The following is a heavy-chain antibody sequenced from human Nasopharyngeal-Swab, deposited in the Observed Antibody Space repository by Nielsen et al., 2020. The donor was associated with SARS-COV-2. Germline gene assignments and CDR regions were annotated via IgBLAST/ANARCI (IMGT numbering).Heavy chain of an antibody. J-gene: IGHJ1*01. CDR3: ARSRDYYDSSGYYFEYFQH. CDR1: GFTFSSYA. CDR2: ISYDGSNK. Sequence: GESLKISCAASGFTFSSYAMHWVRQGPGKGLEWVAVISYDGSNKYYADSVKGRFTISRDNSKNTLYLQMNSLRAEDTAVYYCARSRDYYDSSGYYFEYFQHWGQGTLVTVSS. V-gene: IGHV3-30-3*01. D-gene: IGHD3-22*01.